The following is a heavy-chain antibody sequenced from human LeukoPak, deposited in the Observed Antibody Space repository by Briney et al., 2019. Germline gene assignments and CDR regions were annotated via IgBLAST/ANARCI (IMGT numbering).Heavy chain of an antibody. CDR3: ARRVRWDSSGYYYCGFAP. D-gene: IGHD3-22*01. CDR1: GGSFSGYY. Sequence: SETLSLTCAVYGGSFSGYYWSWIRQPPGKGLEWIGEINHSGSTNYNPSLKSRVTISVDTSKNQFSLKLSSVTAADTAVYYCARRVRWDSSGYYYCGFAPWGQGTLVTVSS. V-gene: IGHV4-34*01. CDR2: INHSGST. J-gene: IGHJ5*02.